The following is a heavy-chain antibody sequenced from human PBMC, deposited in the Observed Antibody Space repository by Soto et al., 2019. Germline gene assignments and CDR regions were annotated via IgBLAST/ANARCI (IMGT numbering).Heavy chain of an antibody. CDR1: GYTFDTYG. V-gene: IGHV1-18*01. CDR3: ARDMTIGSADTVARY. CDR2: ISTHTGNT. J-gene: IGHJ4*02. D-gene: IGHD3-9*01. Sequence: QVQLVQSGGEVKKPGASVKVSCKASGYTFDTYGLSWVRQAPGQGLEWMGWISTHTGNTDYVQSLQGRGTMTTDTSSSTAYMELRTLRSDDPAGYYCARDMTIGSADTVARYWGQGTPVTVSS.